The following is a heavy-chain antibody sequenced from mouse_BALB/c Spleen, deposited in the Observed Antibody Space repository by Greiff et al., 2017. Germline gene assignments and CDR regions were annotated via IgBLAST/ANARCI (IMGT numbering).Heavy chain of an antibody. V-gene: IGHV3-2*02. J-gene: IGHJ4*01. CDR2: ISYSGST. CDR1: GYSITSDYA. CDR3: ARDYYGNYDAMDY. Sequence: VQLQQSGPGLVKPSQSLSLTCTVTGYSITSDYAWNWIRQFPGNKLEWMGYISYSGSTSYNPSLKSRISITRDTSKNQFFLQLNSVTTEDTATYYCARDYYGNYDAMDYWGQGTSVTVSS. D-gene: IGHD2-1*01.